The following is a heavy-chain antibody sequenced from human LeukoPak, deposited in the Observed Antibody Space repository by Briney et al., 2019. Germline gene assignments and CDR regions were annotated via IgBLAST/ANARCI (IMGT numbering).Heavy chain of an antibody. CDR1: GYTFTSYY. D-gene: IGHD1-26*01. CDR3: AIIGTDGSDPDY. J-gene: IGHJ4*02. V-gene: IGHV1-46*01. CDR2: INPSGGST. Sequence: ASVKVSCKASGYTFTSYYMHWVRQAPGQGLEWMGIINPSGGSTSYAQKFQGRVTMTRDMSTSTVYMELSSLRSEDTAVYYCAIIGTDGSDPDYWGQGTLVTVSS.